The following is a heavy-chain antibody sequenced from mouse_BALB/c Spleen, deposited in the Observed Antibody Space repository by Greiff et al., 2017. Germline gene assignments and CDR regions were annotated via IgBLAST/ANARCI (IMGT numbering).Heavy chain of an antibody. Sequence: EVMLVESGGGLVQPGGSRKLSCAASGFTFSSFGMHWVRQAPEKGLEWVAYISSGSSTIYYADTVKGRFTISRDNPKNTLFLQMTSLRSEDTAMYYCARDGNYGYYAMDYWGRGTSVTVSS. J-gene: IGHJ4*01. CDR2: ISSGSSTI. CDR3: ARDGNYGYYAMDY. D-gene: IGHD2-1*01. CDR1: GFTFSSFG. V-gene: IGHV5-17*02.